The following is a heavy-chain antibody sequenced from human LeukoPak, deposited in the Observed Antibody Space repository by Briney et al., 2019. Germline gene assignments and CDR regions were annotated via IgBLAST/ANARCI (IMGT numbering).Heavy chain of an antibody. Sequence: ASVKVSCKASGYTFTSYGISWVRQAPGQGLEWMGWISAYNGNTNYAQKLQGRVTMTTDTSTSTAYMELRSLRSDDTAVYYCARLPFMVVTAPTYYYYGMDVWGQGTTVTVSS. CDR2: ISAYNGNT. D-gene: IGHD2-21*02. CDR1: GYTFTSYG. CDR3: ARLPFMVVTAPTYYYYGMDV. V-gene: IGHV1-18*01. J-gene: IGHJ6*02.